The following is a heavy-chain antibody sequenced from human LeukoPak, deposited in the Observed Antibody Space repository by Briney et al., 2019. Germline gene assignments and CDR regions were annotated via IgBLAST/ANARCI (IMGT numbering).Heavy chain of an antibody. J-gene: IGHJ4*02. CDR2: INHSGST. CDR1: GGSFSGYY. CDR3: ARSEYSSSSGHFDY. V-gene: IGHV4-34*01. Sequence: PSETLSLTCAVYGGSFSGYYWSWIRQPPGKGLEWIGEINHSGSTNYNPSLKSRVTISVDTSKNQFSLKLSSVTAADTAVYYCARSEYSSSSGHFDYWGQGTLVTVSS. D-gene: IGHD6-6*01.